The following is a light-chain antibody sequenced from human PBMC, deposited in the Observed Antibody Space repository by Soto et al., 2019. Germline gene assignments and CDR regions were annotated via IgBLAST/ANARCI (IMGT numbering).Light chain of an antibody. V-gene: IGLV1-36*01. Sequence: QSVLTQPPSVAEAPRQRVTISCSGNSSNIGNNVVNWYQQFPGKAPKLLIYYDHLRPSRVSDRFSGSKSGSSASLAINGLQSEDEADYYCAAWDDSLNGVVLGGGTKLTVL. CDR1: SSNIGNNV. J-gene: IGLJ2*01. CDR3: AAWDDSLNGVV. CDR2: YDH.